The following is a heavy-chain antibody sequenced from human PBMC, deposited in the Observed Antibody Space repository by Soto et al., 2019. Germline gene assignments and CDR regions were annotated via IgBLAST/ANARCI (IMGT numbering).Heavy chain of an antibody. J-gene: IGHJ6*03. V-gene: IGHV1-18*01. CDR1: GYTFTSYG. Sequence: EASVKVSCKASGYTFTSYGISWVRQAPGQGLEWMGWISAYNGNTNYAQKLQGRVTMTTDTSTSTAYMELRSLRSDDTAVYYCARCEGSGYSSGWYFGNYYYYYMDVWGKGTTVTVSS. D-gene: IGHD6-19*01. CDR3: ARCEGSGYSSGWYFGNYYYYYMDV. CDR2: ISAYNGNT.